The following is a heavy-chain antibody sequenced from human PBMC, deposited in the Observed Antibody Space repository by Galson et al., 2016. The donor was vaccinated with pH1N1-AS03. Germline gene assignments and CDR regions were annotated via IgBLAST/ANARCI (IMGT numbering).Heavy chain of an antibody. CDR2: ISWNGGSR. CDR3: AAAQGAWLVGRMLY. D-gene: IGHD6-19*01. J-gene: IGHJ4*02. V-gene: IGHV3-9*01. Sequence: SLRLSCAASGFTFDDYDDYAMHWVRQVPGKGLEWVSGISWNGGSRGYADSVRGRFTISRDNARNTLDLQMSSLKTEDTAFYYCAAAQGAWLVGRMLYWGQATLVTVSS. CDR1: GFTFDDYDDYA.